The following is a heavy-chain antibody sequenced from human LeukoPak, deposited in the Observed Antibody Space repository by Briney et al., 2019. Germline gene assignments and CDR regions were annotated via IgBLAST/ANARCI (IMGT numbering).Heavy chain of an antibody. CDR3: ARVGNWNDYDDY. Sequence: SVKVSCKASGGTFISYAISWVRQAPGQGLEWMGGIIPIFGTANYAQKFQGGVTITADESTSTAYMELSSLRSEDTAVYYCARVGNWNDYDDYWGQGTLVTVSS. J-gene: IGHJ4*02. CDR1: GGTFISYA. V-gene: IGHV1-69*13. CDR2: IIPIFGTA. D-gene: IGHD1-20*01.